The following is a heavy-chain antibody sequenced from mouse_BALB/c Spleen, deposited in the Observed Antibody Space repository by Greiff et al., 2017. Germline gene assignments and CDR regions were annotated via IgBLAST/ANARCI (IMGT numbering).Heavy chain of an antibody. V-gene: IGHV5-6-5*01. CDR1: GFTFSSYA. Sequence: DVMLVESGGGLVKPGGSLKLSCAASGFTFSSYAMSWVRQTPEKRLEWVASISSGGSTYYPDSVKGRFTISRDNARNILYLQMSSLRSEDTAMYYCARGLYYGNSPFAYWGQGTLVTVSA. CDR3: ARGLYYGNSPFAY. D-gene: IGHD2-1*01. J-gene: IGHJ3*01. CDR2: ISSGGST.